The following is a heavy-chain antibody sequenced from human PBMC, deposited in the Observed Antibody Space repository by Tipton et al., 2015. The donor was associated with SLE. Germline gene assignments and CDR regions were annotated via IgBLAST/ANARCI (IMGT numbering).Heavy chain of an antibody. J-gene: IGHJ5*01. Sequence: SLRLSCAASGFTFSSYGFHWVRQAPGKGLEWVALISYNSGHKYYADSVKGRFTISRGNSENALYLQMNSLRTEDTAVYYCARKFNDYGDYDSWGQGTLVTVSS. CDR3: ARKFNDYGDYDS. CDR2: ISYNSGHK. CDR1: GFTFSSYG. V-gene: IGHV3-30*01. D-gene: IGHD4-17*01.